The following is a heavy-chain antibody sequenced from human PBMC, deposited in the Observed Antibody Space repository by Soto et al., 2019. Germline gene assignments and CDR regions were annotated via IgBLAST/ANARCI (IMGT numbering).Heavy chain of an antibody. CDR1: GFTFSISW. CDR2: IYTGGYT. D-gene: IGHD3-22*01. CDR3: AREAIIVIAAPEYYFDY. V-gene: IGHV3-66*01. J-gene: IGHJ4*02. Sequence: GGSLRLSCAASGFTFSISWMSWVRQAPGKGLKWVSVIYTGGYTNYADSVKGRFTISRDSSKNTLYLQMDSLRAEDTAVYYCAREAIIVIAAPEYYFDYWGQGTLVTVSS.